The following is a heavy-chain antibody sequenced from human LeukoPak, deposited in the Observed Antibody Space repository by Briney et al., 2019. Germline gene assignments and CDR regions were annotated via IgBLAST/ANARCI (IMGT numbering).Heavy chain of an antibody. Sequence: GGSLRLSCAASGFTFSSYGMHWVRQAPGKGLEWVAFIRYDGSNKYYADSVKGRFTISRDNSKNTLYLQMNSLRAEDTAVYYCAKGRYRDRITPFDPWGQGTLVTVSS. CDR2: IRYDGSNK. V-gene: IGHV3-30*02. D-gene: IGHD3-10*01. J-gene: IGHJ5*02. CDR3: AKGRYRDRITPFDP. CDR1: GFTFSSYG.